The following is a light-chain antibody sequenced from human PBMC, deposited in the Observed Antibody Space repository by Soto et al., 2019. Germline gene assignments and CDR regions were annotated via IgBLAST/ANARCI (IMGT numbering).Light chain of an antibody. Sequence: EIVMTQAPATLSVSRGGRATLSCMASQSISDTLAWYQQKPGQAHRLLLHGASTRAPALPATFSGSGSGTGLSLTVSSLQCEDFAVYYCQQDKNWPCTFCQGTKGAIK. CDR3: QQDKNWPCT. V-gene: IGKV3-15*01. CDR1: QSISDT. CDR2: GAS. J-gene: IGKJ1*01.